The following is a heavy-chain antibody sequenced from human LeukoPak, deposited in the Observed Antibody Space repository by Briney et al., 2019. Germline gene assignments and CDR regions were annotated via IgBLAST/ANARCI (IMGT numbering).Heavy chain of an antibody. CDR1: GGSITVYY. Sequence: SETLSLPCIVSGGSITVYYWNWIRQSPGKGLGWIGSISYSGSTNYNPSLKSRVTISIDTSKNRFSLKVSSVIAADTAMYYCARGGSRSYTSSTLDYWGQGTLVTVSS. D-gene: IGHD6-6*01. V-gene: IGHV4-59*12. CDR3: ARGGSRSYTSSTLDY. J-gene: IGHJ4*02. CDR2: ISYSGST.